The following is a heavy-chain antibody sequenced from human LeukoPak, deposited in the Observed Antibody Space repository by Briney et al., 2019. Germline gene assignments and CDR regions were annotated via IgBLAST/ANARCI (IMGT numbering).Heavy chain of an antibody. Sequence: ASVKVSCKASGYTFTSHHINWLRQAAGQGLEWMGWMIPNSGNTVYAQKFQGRVTMTWDTSISTAYMELSSLRSEDTAVYYCASSSYYDFWSASYFDYWGQGTLVTVSS. CDR1: GYTFTSHH. CDR2: MIPNSGNT. D-gene: IGHD3-3*01. J-gene: IGHJ4*02. V-gene: IGHV1-8*01. CDR3: ASSSYYDFWSASYFDY.